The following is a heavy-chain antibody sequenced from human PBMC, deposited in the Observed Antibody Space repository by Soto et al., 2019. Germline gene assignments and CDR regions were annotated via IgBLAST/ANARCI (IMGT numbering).Heavy chain of an antibody. CDR3: ARGIVVPAAILSRDYYYYGLDV. J-gene: IGHJ6*02. V-gene: IGHV5-51*01. D-gene: IGHD2-2*02. Sequence: PGESLKISCKGSGYNFNRYWIAWVRQMPGIGLEWVGIIYPDDSETRYSPSFQGQVTISADKSTGTASLQWSSLRASDTAVYYCARGIVVPAAILSRDYYYYGLDVWGQGTSVTVSS. CDR2: IYPDDSET. CDR1: GYNFNRYW.